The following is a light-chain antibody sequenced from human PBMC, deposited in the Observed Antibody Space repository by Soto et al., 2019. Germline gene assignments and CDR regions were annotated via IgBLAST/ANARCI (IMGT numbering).Light chain of an antibody. CDR1: QSVRSNH. CDR2: AAS. CDR3: HHYESSVWT. V-gene: IGKV3-20*01. J-gene: IGKJ1*01. Sequence: EIVLTQSPGTLSLSPGERVILSCRASQSVRSNHLNWYRQKPGQSPRLLIHAASRRAAGVPDRFSGSGSGTDFTLTISRLEAEDIAVYYCHHYESSVWTFGRGTKVEIK.